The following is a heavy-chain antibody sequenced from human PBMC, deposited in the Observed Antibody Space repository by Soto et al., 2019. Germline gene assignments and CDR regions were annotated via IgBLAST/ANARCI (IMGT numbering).Heavy chain of an antibody. J-gene: IGHJ5*01. CDR2: IICHNNST. D-gene: IGHD3-16*02. CDR3: ARVHLSRGLIGPFDT. CDR1: GFKFDDHA. V-gene: IGHV3-43D*04. Sequence: EVRLVESGGGVVQPGGSLRLSCVGSGFKFDDHAIHWVRQAPGKALEWVSLIICHNNSTHYTDSVRGRFAISRDDGKKSLYLQMNSLRGEDTALYYCARVHLSRGLIGPFDTWGQGTMVIVSS.